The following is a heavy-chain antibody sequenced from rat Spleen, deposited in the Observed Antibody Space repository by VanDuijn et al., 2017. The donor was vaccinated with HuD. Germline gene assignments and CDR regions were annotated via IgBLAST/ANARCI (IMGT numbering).Heavy chain of an antibody. CDR2: ISYSGSS. Sequence: EVQLQESGPGLVKPSQSLSLTCSVTNYSITSDYWGWIRKFPGSKMEWIGHISYSGSSSYNPSLKSRISLTRDTSKNQFFLQVNSVTTEDTATYYCARSEGVHYYLPFADWGQGTLVTVSS. D-gene: IGHD1-1*01. CDR3: ARSEGVHYYLPFAD. CDR1: NYSITSDY. J-gene: IGHJ3*01. V-gene: IGHV3-1*01.